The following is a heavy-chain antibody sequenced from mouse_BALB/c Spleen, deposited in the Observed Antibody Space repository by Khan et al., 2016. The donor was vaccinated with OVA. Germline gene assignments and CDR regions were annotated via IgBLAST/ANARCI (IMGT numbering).Heavy chain of an antibody. J-gene: IGHJ2*01. V-gene: IGHV1S137*01. Sequence: VQLQQSGPELVRPGESVKISCKGSGYTFTDYAMHWVKQSHAKSLEWIGVISIYYDNTNYNQKFKGKATMNVDKSSSTAYMELARLTSEDSAIYYWARGWQWLRRGGGNSDYWGQGTTLTVSS. CDR2: ISIYYDNT. D-gene: IGHD2-2*01. CDR3: ARGWQWLRRGGGNSDY. CDR1: GYTFTDYA.